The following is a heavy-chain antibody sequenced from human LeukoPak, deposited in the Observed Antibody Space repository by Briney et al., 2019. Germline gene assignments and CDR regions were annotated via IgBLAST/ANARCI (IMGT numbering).Heavy chain of an antibody. CDR1: GGSFSGDY. CDR3: ARGIAAADPLNWFDP. J-gene: IGHJ5*02. CDR2: INHSGST. D-gene: IGHD6-13*01. V-gene: IGHV4-34*01. Sequence: PSETLSLTCAVYGGSFSGDYWSWIRHPPGKWRECIGEINHSGSTNYNPSLKSRVTIPVDTSKNQSSLKLSSVTAADTAVYYCARGIAAADPLNWFDPWGRGTLVTVSS.